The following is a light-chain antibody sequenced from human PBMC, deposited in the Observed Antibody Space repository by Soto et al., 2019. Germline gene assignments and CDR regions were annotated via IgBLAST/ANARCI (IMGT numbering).Light chain of an antibody. Sequence: AIPMTQSPSSLSASVGDRVSITCRASQGIRNDLGWYQQKSGKAPKLLIYGASSLQSGVPSRVSGSGSGTDFTLTISSLQPEDFATYYCLHDYSYPYTFGQGTKVEIK. CDR3: LHDYSYPYT. J-gene: IGKJ2*01. V-gene: IGKV1-6*01. CDR1: QGIRND. CDR2: GAS.